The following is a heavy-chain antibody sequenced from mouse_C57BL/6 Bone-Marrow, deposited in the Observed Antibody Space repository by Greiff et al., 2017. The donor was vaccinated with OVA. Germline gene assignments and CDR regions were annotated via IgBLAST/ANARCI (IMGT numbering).Heavy chain of an antibody. CDR3: ASHYYGSSYGWYFDV. Sequence: DVMLVESGGGLVQPGESLKLSCESNEYEFPSHDMSWVRKTPEKRLELVAAINSDGGSTYYPDTMERRFIISRDNTKKTLYLQMSSLRSEDTALYYCASHYYGSSYGWYFDVWGTGTTVTVSS. CDR2: INSDGGST. V-gene: IGHV5-2*01. CDR1: EYEFPSHD. J-gene: IGHJ1*03. D-gene: IGHD1-1*01.